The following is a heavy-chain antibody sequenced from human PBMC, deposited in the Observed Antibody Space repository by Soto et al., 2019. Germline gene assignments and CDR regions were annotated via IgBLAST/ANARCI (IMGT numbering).Heavy chain of an antibody. CDR1: GGSISSYY. Sequence: PSETLSLTCTVSGGSISSYYWSWIRQPPGKGLEWIGYIYYSGSTNYNPSLKSQVTISVDTSKNQFSLKLSSVTAADTAVYYCARGRRQWLARCYFDYWGQGTLVTVSS. D-gene: IGHD6-19*01. CDR3: ARGRRQWLARCYFDY. J-gene: IGHJ4*02. CDR2: IYYSGST. V-gene: IGHV4-59*01.